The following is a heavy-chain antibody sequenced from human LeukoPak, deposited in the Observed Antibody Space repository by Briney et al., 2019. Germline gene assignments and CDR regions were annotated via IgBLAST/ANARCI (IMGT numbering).Heavy chain of an antibody. J-gene: IGHJ5*02. Sequence: GGSPRLSCAASGFTFNNYAMAWVRQAPEKGLEWVSSITDNGVNTYYADSVKGRFTISRDNSKNTLYLQMNSLRAEDTALYYCAKGLRGNYDHWGQGTLVTVSS. CDR1: GFTFNNYA. CDR2: ITDNGVNT. V-gene: IGHV3-23*01. D-gene: IGHD1-26*01. CDR3: AKGLRGNYDH.